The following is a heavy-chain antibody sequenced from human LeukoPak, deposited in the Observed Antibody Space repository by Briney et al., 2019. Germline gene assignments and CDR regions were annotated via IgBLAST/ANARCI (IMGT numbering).Heavy chain of an antibody. CDR2: ISSSGLYM. D-gene: IGHD3-10*01. CDR1: GFTFNVYN. CDR3: TREQRFGYFDS. V-gene: IGHV3-21*01. Sequence: KPGGSLRLSCAASGFTFNVYNMNWVRQAPGKGLEWVSSISSSGLYMYYADSLKGRFTISRDSANDSLYLQMNSLRAEDTAVYYCTREQRFGYFDSWGQGTLVTVFS. J-gene: IGHJ4*02.